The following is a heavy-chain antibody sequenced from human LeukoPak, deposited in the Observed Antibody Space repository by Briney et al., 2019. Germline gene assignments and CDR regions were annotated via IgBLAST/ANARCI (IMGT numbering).Heavy chain of an antibody. CDR3: ARDTGPDVLLWFGEPTDY. CDR2: ISAYNGNT. V-gene: IGHV1-18*01. J-gene: IGHJ4*02. D-gene: IGHD3-10*01. CDR1: GYTFTSYG. Sequence: ASVTVSCKASGYTFTSYGISWVRQAPGQGLEWMGWISAYNGNTNYAQKLQGRLTMTTDTSTSTAYMELRSLRSDDTAVYYCARDTGPDVLLWFGEPTDYWGQGTLVTVSS.